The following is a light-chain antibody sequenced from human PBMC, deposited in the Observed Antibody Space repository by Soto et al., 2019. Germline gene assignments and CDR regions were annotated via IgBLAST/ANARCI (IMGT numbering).Light chain of an antibody. CDR1: QSLSSSF. V-gene: IGKV3-20*01. CDR3: QQFNYSPWT. Sequence: EVVLTQSPVTLSLSPGERATLSCRASQSLSSSFLAWYQQAPGQAPRLLIYGASSRATGIPDRFSGSVSGTDFTLTISRLEPEDFAVYYCQQFNYSPWTFGQGTKVDIK. J-gene: IGKJ1*01. CDR2: GAS.